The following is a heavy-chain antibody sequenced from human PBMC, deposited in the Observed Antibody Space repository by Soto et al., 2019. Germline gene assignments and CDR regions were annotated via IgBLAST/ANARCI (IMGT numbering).Heavy chain of an antibody. V-gene: IGHV3-30-3*01. J-gene: IGHJ6*02. CDR2: ISYDGSNK. D-gene: IGHD2-15*01. CDR3: ATDGDPYCSGGSCFFAPPYYYYYGMDV. Sequence: QVQLVESGGGVVQPGRSLRLSCAASGFTFSSYAMHWVRQAPGKGLEWVAVISYDGSNKYYADSVKGRFTISRDNSKNTLYMQKTTLRAEDTAVYYCATDGDPYCSGGSCFFAPPYYYYYGMDVWGQGTTVTVSS. CDR1: GFTFSSYA.